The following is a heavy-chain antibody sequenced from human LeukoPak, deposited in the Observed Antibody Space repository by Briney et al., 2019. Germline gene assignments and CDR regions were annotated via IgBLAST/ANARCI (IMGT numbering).Heavy chain of an antibody. V-gene: IGHV3-23*01. J-gene: IGHJ6*02. Sequence: GGSLRLSCAASGFTFSSYAMSWVRQAPGKGLEWVSAISGSGGSTYYADSVKGRFTISRDNSKNTLYLQMNSLRAEDTAVYYCAKAAMVRPRSGYYYGMDVWGQGTLVTVSS. D-gene: IGHD3-10*01. CDR2: ISGSGGST. CDR1: GFTFSSYA. CDR3: AKAAMVRPRSGYYYGMDV.